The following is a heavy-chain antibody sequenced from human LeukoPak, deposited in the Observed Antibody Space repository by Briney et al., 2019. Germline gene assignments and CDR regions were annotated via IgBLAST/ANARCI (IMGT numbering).Heavy chain of an antibody. CDR1: GYTLTELS. CDR3: ATATIFGVVIGMDV. Sequence: VASVKVSCKVSGYTLTELSMHWVRQAPGKGLAWMGGFDPEDGETIYAQKVQGRGTMTEDTSTDTAYMELSSLRSEDTAVYYCATATIFGVVIGMDVWGQGTTVTVSS. J-gene: IGHJ6*02. V-gene: IGHV1-24*01. CDR2: FDPEDGET. D-gene: IGHD3-3*01.